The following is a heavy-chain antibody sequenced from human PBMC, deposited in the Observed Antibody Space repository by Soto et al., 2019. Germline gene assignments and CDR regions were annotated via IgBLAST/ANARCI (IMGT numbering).Heavy chain of an antibody. V-gene: IGHV4-39*01. CDR1: GGSISSSSYY. CDR3: ARRREVQGFRWFDP. D-gene: IGHD3-10*01. CDR2: IYYSGST. J-gene: IGHJ5*02. Sequence: PSETLSLTCTVSGGSISSSSYYWGWIRQPPGKGLEWIGSIYYSGSTYYNPSLKSRVTISVDTSKNQFSLKLSCVTAADTAVYYCARRREVQGFRWFDPWGQGTLVTVSS.